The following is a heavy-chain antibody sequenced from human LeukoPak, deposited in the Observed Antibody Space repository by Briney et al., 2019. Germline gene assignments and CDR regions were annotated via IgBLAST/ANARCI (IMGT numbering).Heavy chain of an antibody. CDR1: GFTFSNYA. CDR2: ISNNGGST. CDR3: ARQLGYCSDGSCYFDY. J-gene: IGHJ4*02. D-gene: IGHD2-15*01. Sequence: PGGSQRLSCAATGFTFSNYAMSWVRQAPGRGLEWVSAISNNGGSTYDADSMKGRFTISRDNSKNTLHLQMNSLRAEDTAVYHCARQLGYCSDGSCYFDYWGQGTLVTVSS. V-gene: IGHV3-23*01.